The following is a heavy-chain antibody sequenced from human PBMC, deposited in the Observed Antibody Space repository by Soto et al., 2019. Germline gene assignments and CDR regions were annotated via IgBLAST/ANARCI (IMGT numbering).Heavy chain of an antibody. CDR3: ARDTTDCSSTSCYGDYYYYYGMDV. V-gene: IGHV3-33*01. Sequence: GGSLRLSGAASGFTFSSYGMHGVRQAPGKGLEGVAVIWYDGSNKYYADSVKGRFTIYRDNSKDTLYMQMNSMRAEDTAVYYCARDTTDCSSTSCYGDYYYYYGMDVWGQGTTVTVSS. J-gene: IGHJ6*02. CDR2: IWYDGSNK. CDR1: GFTFSSYG. D-gene: IGHD2-2*01.